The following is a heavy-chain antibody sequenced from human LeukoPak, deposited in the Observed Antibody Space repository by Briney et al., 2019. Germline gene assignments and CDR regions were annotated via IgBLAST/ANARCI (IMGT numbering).Heavy chain of an antibody. J-gene: IGHJ4*02. Sequence: GASVKVSCKASGGTFSSYAISWVRQAPGQGLEWMGRIIPILGIANYAQKFQGRVTITADKSTSTAYMELSSLRSEDTAVYYCARDTPGIAARGFDYWGQGTLVTVSS. D-gene: IGHD6-6*01. CDR2: IIPILGIA. CDR3: ARDTPGIAARGFDY. CDR1: GGTFSSYA. V-gene: IGHV1-69*04.